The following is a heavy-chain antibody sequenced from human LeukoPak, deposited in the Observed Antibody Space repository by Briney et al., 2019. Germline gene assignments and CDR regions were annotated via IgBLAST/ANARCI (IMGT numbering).Heavy chain of an antibody. CDR2: IYYSGST. Sequence: SETLSLTCTVSGGSISSYYWSWIRQPPGKGLEWIGYIYYSGSTNYNPSLKSRVTISVGTSKNQFSLKLSSVTAADTAVYYCARAHPHLDYWGQGTLVTVSS. CDR1: GGSISSYY. V-gene: IGHV4-59*01. J-gene: IGHJ4*02. CDR3: ARAHPHLDY.